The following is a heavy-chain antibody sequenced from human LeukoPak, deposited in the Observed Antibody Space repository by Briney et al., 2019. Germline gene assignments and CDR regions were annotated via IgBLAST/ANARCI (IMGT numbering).Heavy chain of an antibody. D-gene: IGHD2-8*01. CDR2: INSDGSGT. CDR3: TRDRLTNDAFDI. J-gene: IGHJ3*02. V-gene: IGHV3-74*01. CDR1: GFTFNSYW. Sequence: GGSLRLSCAASGFTFNSYWMHWVRQAPGKGLVWVSRINSDGSGTSDADFVKGRFTISRDNSKNTLYLQMNSLRAEDTAMYYCTRDRLTNDAFDIWGQGTMVTVSS.